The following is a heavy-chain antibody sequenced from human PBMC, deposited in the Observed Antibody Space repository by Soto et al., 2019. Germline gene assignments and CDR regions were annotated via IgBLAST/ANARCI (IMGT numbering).Heavy chain of an antibody. J-gene: IGHJ4*02. V-gene: IGHV3-48*02. D-gene: IGHD4-17*01. CDR3: ASARDYGANTPYFES. Sequence: EVQLKESGGGLVQPGGSLRLSCAASGFTFSRYSMNWVRQAPGKGLEGVSFISSSGRTIYYAASVKGRFTISRDNATHSLNLQMTNLRHEDTAVYYCASARDYGANTPYFESWGPGTLVTVST. CDR2: ISSSGRTI. CDR1: GFTFSRYS.